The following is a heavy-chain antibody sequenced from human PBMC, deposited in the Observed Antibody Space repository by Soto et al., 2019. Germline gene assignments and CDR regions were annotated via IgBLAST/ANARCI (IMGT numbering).Heavy chain of an antibody. Sequence: QVVLLQSGSEVKEPGSSVRVSCQVSGSTFNNFAFSWVRQAPGHGPEWMGGIVVISKTADYSQRFRDRFTIPANISTNPLYMGLGSLNLKDTAAYYVARAIKRWEVNSTLANGAQGTLVTVSS. D-gene: IGHD1-26*01. J-gene: IGHJ4*02. CDR1: GSTFNNFA. V-gene: IGHV1-69*06. CDR2: IVVISKTA. CDR3: ARAIKRWEVNSTLAN.